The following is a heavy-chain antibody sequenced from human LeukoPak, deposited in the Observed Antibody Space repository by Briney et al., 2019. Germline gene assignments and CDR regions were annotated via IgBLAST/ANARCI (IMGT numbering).Heavy chain of an antibody. CDR1: GGSFSGYY. CDR2: IIHSGST. CDR3: ARGILVTVYAAFDY. V-gene: IGHV4-34*01. Sequence: SETLSLTCGVYGGSFSGYYWTWIRQSPGKGLEWIGEIIHSGSTNYNPSLTSRVTISVDTSKNQFSLELNSVTAADTAVYYCARGILVTVYAAFDYWGQGTLVTVSS. D-gene: IGHD2-8*01. J-gene: IGHJ4*02.